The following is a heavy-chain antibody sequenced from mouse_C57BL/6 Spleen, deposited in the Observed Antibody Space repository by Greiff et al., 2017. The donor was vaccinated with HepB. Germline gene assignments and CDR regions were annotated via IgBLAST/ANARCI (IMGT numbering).Heavy chain of an antibody. CDR1: GYAFSSSW. D-gene: IGHD1-1*01. V-gene: IGHV1-82*01. Sequence: VQLQQSGPELVKPGASVKISCKASGYAFSSSWMNWVKQRPGKGLEWIGRIYLGDGDTNYNGKFKGKATLTADKSSSTAYMQLSSLTSEDSAVYFCARLYGSSYYWYFDVWGTGTTVTVSS. CDR3: ARLYGSSYYWYFDV. J-gene: IGHJ1*03. CDR2: IYLGDGDT.